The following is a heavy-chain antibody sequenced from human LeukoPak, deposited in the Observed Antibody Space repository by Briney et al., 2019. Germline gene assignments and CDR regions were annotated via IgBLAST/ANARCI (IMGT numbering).Heavy chain of an antibody. J-gene: IGHJ4*02. V-gene: IGHV3-23*01. CDR2: ISGSDGGT. CDR1: GFIFNSYA. Sequence: GGSLRLSCAASGFIFNSYAMSWVRQAPGKGLEWVSAISGSDGGTNYADSVKGRFTISRDNSKNTLYLQMNSLRAEDTAVYYCARDRLLNYYFDYWGQGTLVTVSS. CDR3: ARDRLLNYYFDY.